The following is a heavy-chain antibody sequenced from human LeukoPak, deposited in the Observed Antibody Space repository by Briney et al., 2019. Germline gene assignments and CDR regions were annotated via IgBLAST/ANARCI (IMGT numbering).Heavy chain of an antibody. D-gene: IGHD1-26*01. J-gene: IGHJ4*02. CDR2: IYTSGST. Sequence: SETLSLTCTVSGGSISSYYWSWIRQPAGKGLDWIGRIYTSGSTNYNPSLKSRVTISVDTSKNQFSLKLSSVTAADTAVYYCARHEGGSGSYYIGVDYWGQGTLVTVSS. V-gene: IGHV4-4*07. CDR3: ARHEGGSGSYYIGVDY. CDR1: GGSISSYY.